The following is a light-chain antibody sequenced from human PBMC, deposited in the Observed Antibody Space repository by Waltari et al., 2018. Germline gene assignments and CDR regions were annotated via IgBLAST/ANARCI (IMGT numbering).Light chain of an antibody. CDR1: HRPDGGYND. J-gene: IGLJ3*02. CDR2: DVS. Sequence: QSALTHPASVSGSPGQSISTPSTHPHRPDGGYNDLPWYQQHPGKAPKLMLFDVSKRPSGVSYRFSGSKSGNTASLTISGLQAEDEADYYCSSYTSSSTWVFGGGTKLTVL. CDR3: SSYTSSSTWV. V-gene: IGLV2-14*03.